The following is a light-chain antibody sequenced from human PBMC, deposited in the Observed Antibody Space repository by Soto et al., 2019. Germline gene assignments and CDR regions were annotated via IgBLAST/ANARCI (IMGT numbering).Light chain of an antibody. CDR2: GAS. V-gene: IGKV3-15*01. Sequence: EIVMTQSPATLSVSPGERATLSCRASQSVSSKLAWYQQKPGQAPRLLIYGASTRATGIPARFSGSGSGTEFTLTITSLQSEEFAVYYCQQYNNWPLTFGGGTKVEIK. J-gene: IGKJ4*01. CDR3: QQYNNWPLT. CDR1: QSVSSK.